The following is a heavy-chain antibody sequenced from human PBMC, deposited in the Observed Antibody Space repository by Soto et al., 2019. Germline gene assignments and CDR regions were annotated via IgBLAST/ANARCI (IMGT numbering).Heavy chain of an antibody. D-gene: IGHD6-13*01. CDR1: GFTFSSYG. Sequence: GGSLRLSCAASGFTFSSYGMHWVRQAPWKGLEWVSAISGSGGSTYYADSVKGRFTISRDNSKNTLYLQMNSLRAEDTAVYYCAKRAYSSSSTYYFDYWGQGTLVTVSS. J-gene: IGHJ4*02. CDR3: AKRAYSSSSTYYFDY. CDR2: ISGSGGST. V-gene: IGHV3-23*01.